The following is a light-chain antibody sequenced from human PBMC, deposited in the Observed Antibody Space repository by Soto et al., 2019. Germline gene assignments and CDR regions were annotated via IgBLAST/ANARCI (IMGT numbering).Light chain of an antibody. V-gene: IGKV1-39*01. J-gene: IGKJ4*01. CDR3: QQSYSTPQVT. CDR1: QSISSY. CDR2: AAS. Sequence: DIQMTQSPASLSASLGDRFTITCLSSQSISSYLNWYQQKPGKAPKLLIYAASSLQSGVPSRFSGSGSGTDFTLTISSLQPEDFATYYCQQSYSTPQVTFGGGTKVDIK.